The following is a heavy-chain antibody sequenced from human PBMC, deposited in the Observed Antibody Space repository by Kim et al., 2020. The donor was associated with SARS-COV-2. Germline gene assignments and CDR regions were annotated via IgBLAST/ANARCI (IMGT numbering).Heavy chain of an antibody. D-gene: IGHD2-2*01. J-gene: IGHJ4*02. V-gene: IGHV4-31*02. Sequence: PSLKSRVTISVATSKNQFSLKLSSVTAADTAVYYCARAWEYQLLWDYFDYWGQGTLVTVSS. CDR3: ARAWEYQLLWDYFDY.